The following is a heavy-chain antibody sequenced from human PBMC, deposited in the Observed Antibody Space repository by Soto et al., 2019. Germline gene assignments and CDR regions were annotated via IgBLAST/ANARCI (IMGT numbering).Heavy chain of an antibody. CDR1: GGSISSSSYY. CDR3: ARADTTTVTTNGMDV. Sequence: PSETLSLTCTVSGGSISSSSYYWGWIRQPPGKGLEWIGSINHSGSTNYNPPLKSRVTISVDTSKNQFSLKLSSVTAADTAVYYCARADTTTVTTNGMDVWGQGTTVTVSS. CDR2: INHSGST. D-gene: IGHD4-17*01. V-gene: IGHV4-39*07. J-gene: IGHJ6*02.